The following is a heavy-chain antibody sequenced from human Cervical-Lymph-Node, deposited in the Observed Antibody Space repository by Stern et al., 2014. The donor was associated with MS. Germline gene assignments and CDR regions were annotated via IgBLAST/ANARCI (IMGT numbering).Heavy chain of an antibody. J-gene: IGHJ5*01. CDR3: ARVPGKT. CDR1: GFTVSNNY. Sequence: EVQLVESGGGLVQPGGSLRLSCAASGFTVSNNYMSWVRQAPGKGLEWVSFIYSGGSTYYADSVKGRSTISRDSSKNTLYLQINSLRAEDTAVYYCARVPGKTWGHGTLVTVSS. V-gene: IGHV3-66*02. CDR2: IYSGGST.